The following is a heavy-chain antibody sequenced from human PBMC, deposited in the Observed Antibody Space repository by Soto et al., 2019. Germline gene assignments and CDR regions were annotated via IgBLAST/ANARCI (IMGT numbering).Heavy chain of an antibody. J-gene: IGHJ4*02. V-gene: IGHV3-33*01. Sequence: GGSLRLSCAASGFTFSSYGMHWVRQAPGKGLEWVAVIWYDGSNKYYADSVKGRFTISRDNSKNTLYLQMNSLRAEDTAVYYCARDVTMKQRKSSFDYWGQGTLVTVSS. CDR1: GFTFSSYG. CDR2: IWYDGSNK. CDR3: ARDVTMKQRKSSFDY. D-gene: IGHD6-25*01.